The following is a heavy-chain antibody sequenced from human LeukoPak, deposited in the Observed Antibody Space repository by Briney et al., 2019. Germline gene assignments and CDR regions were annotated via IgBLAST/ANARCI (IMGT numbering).Heavy chain of an antibody. CDR3: ARARYYYNSRSYGAPYYFDY. CDR2: IYYSGST. J-gene: IGHJ4*02. CDR1: GGSISSSHYY. D-gene: IGHD3-10*01. Sequence: SETLSLTCTVSGGSISSSHYYWDWIRQPPGKGLEWIGNIYYSGSTYYNPSLKSRVTISVDTSKNQFSLKLSSVTAADTAVYYCARARYYYNSRSYGAPYYFDYWGQGTLVTVSS. V-gene: IGHV4-39*01.